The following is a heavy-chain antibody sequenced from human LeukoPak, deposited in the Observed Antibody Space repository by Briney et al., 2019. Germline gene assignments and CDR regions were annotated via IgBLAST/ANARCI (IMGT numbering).Heavy chain of an antibody. CDR3: ARVPTQAGPMGGAFGV. J-gene: IGHJ3*01. Sequence: SETLSLTCTVSGGSISSSSYYWGWIRQPPGKGLEWIGSIYYSGSTYYNPSLKSRVTISVDKSKNQFSLKLSSVTAADTAVYYCARVPTQAGPMGGAFGVWGQGTMVTVSS. CDR2: IYYSGST. D-gene: IGHD2-15*01. V-gene: IGHV4-39*07. CDR1: GGSISSSSYY.